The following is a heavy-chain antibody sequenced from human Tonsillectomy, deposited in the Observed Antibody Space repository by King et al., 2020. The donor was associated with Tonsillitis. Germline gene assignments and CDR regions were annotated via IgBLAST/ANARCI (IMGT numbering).Heavy chain of an antibody. V-gene: IGHV4-34*01. CDR2: INHGETT. Sequence: VQLQQGGAGLLKPSETLSLTCSVLGRSFNDSSWSWFRQPPGKGLEWIGEINHGETTNYKPSLTSRLTMSLDTSKSQVSLNLRSVTAADTAVYYCARAAWRAAPAKYGIKVFDLWGQGDLVTVSA. J-gene: IGHJ4*02. CDR3: ARAAWRAAPAKYGIKVFDL. CDR1: GRSFNDSS. D-gene: IGHD2-15*01.